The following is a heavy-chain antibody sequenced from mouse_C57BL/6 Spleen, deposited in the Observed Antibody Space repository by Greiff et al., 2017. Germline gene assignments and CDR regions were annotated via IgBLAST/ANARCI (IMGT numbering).Heavy chain of an antibody. J-gene: IGHJ1*03. CDR1: GYAFSSYW. CDR2: IYPGDGDT. V-gene: IGHV1-80*01. D-gene: IGHD1-1*01. Sequence: VKLVESGAELVKPGASVKISCKASGYAFSSYWMNWVKQRPGKGLEWIGQIYPGDGDTNYNGKFKGKAKLTADKSSSTAYMQLSSLTSEDSEVDFCARARGSSLWGYFDVWGTGTTVTVSS. CDR3: ARARGSSLWGYFDV.